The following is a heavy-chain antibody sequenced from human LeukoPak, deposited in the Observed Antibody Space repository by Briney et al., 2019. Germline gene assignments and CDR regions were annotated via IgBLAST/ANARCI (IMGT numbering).Heavy chain of an antibody. J-gene: IGHJ3*02. V-gene: IGHV1-8*02. CDR2: MNPNSGNT. D-gene: IGHD4-17*01. Sequence: ASVKVSCKASGYTFTSYGIGWVRQAPGQGLEWMGWMNPNSGNTGYAQKFQGRVTMTRNTSISTAYMELSSLRSEDTAVYYCARDGGMTTVTHDAFDIWGQGTMVTVSS. CDR1: GYTFTSYG. CDR3: ARDGGMTTVTHDAFDI.